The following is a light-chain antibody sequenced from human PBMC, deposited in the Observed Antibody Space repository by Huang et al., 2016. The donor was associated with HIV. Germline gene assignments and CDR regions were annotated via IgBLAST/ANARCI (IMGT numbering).Light chain of an antibody. CDR2: AAS. V-gene: IGKV3-15*01. CDR3: QQYNKWPPGYT. Sequence: VMMSQSPATLAASPGERVTLSCGASQRVNTNLAWYQQKPGQPPRLLIYAASTRATGVPARFAGSGSGTEFTLTIDSLQSDDFAVYYCQQYNKWPPGYTFGQGTRLEIK. CDR1: QRVNTN. J-gene: IGKJ2*01.